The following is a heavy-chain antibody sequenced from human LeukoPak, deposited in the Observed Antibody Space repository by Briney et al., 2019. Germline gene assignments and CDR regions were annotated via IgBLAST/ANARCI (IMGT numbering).Heavy chain of an antibody. CDR1: GGSISSYY. V-gene: IGHV4-4*09. J-gene: IGHJ2*01. Sequence: PSETLSLTCTVSGGSISSYYWSWIRQPPGKGLGWIGYIYTSGSTNYNPSLKSRVAISVDTSKNQFSLKLSSVTAADTAVYYCARRGGSSSSYFDLWGRGTLVTVSS. CDR2: IYTSGST. CDR3: ARRGGSSSSYFDL. D-gene: IGHD6-6*01.